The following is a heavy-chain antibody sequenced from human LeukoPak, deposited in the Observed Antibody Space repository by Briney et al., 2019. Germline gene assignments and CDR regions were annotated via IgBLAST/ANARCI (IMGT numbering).Heavy chain of an antibody. V-gene: IGHV3-49*04. CDR3: TRVGSSGWYGGDYFDY. CDR2: IRSKAYGGTT. CDR1: GFTFGDYA. D-gene: IGHD6-19*01. Sequence: GGSLRLSCTASGFTFGDYAMSWVRQAPGKGLEWVGFIRSKAYGGTTEYAASVKGRFTISRDDSKSIAYLQMNSLKTEDTAVYYCTRVGSSGWYGGDYFDYWGQGTLVTASS. J-gene: IGHJ4*02.